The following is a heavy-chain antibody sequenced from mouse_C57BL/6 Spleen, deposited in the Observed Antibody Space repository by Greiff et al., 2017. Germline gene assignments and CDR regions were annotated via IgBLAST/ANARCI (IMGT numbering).Heavy chain of an antibody. CDR1: GYSFTSYW. V-gene: IGHV1-72*01. D-gene: IGHD4-1*01. CDR2: IEPNSGGT. CDR3: AREGLGPDY. Sequence: VQLQQPGAELVKPGASVKLSCKASGYSFTSYWLHWVKRRLGRGHVWCGRIEPNSGGTKYNEKFKSKATLTVDKPSSKAYMQLSSLTSEDSAVYYCAREGLGPDYWGQGTTLTVSS. J-gene: IGHJ2*01.